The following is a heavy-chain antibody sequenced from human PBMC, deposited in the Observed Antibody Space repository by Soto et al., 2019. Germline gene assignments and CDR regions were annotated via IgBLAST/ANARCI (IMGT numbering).Heavy chain of an antibody. J-gene: IGHJ6*02. CDR3: SRTTQFKDGMDV. D-gene: IGHD2-15*01. V-gene: IGHV3-30-3*01. Sequence: GGSLRLSCAASGFTFSSYAMHWVRQAPGKGLEWVAVISYDGSNKYYADSVKGRFTISRDNSKNTLYLQMNSLRAEDTAVYYSSRTTQFKDGMDVWGQGTTVTVSS. CDR2: ISYDGSNK. CDR1: GFTFSSYA.